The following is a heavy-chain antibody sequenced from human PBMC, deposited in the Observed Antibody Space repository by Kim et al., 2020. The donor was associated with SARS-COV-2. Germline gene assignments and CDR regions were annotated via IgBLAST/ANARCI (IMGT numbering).Heavy chain of an antibody. CDR3: ARDRGYSNGYAQF. Sequence: GGSLRLSCAASGFTFSNYWMSWVRQAPGKGLEYVAYINQDGSKKFFVDSVKGRFTISRDNTKKSVLLEMNSLRAEDTAKYFCARDRGYSNGYAQFWGQGT. CDR1: GFTFSNYW. V-gene: IGHV3-7*01. CDR2: INQDGSKK. D-gene: IGHD5-18*01. J-gene: IGHJ4*02.